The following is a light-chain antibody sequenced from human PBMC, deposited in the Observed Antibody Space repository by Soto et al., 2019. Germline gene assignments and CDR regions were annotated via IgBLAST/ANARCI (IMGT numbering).Light chain of an antibody. Sequence: DIQMTQSPSSLSASVGDRVIITCRASQRVTSFINWYRQRPGKAPELLIYAASTLHSGVPSRFSGSGSGTDFTLTITRLHPGDVGVYFCQQSYSAPYTFGQGTKRAIK. CDR2: AAS. J-gene: IGKJ2*01. CDR3: QQSYSAPYT. CDR1: QRVTSF. V-gene: IGKV1-39*01.